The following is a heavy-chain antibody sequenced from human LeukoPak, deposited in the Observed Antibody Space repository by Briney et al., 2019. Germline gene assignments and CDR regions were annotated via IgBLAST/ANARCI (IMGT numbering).Heavy chain of an antibody. V-gene: IGHV4-34*01. D-gene: IGHD2-8*02. CDR2: INHSGST. CDR1: GGSFSGYY. J-gene: IGHJ4*02. CDR3: ARVGGTGTGLDS. Sequence: SETLSLTCAVYGGSFSGYYWSWIRQPPGKGLEWIGEINHSGSTNYNPSLKSRVTISVDTSKNQFSLQLNSVTPEDTAVYYCARVGGTGTGLDSWGQGTLVTVSS.